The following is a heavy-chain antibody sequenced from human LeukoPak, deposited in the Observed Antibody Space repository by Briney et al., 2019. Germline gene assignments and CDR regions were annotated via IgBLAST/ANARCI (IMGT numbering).Heavy chain of an antibody. J-gene: IGHJ5*02. CDR1: GYSFTSYW. Sequence: GESLKISYKGSGYSFTSYWIGWVRQMPGKGLEWMGIIYPGDSDTRYSPSFQGQVTISADKPISTAYLQWSSLKASDTAMYYCARLVIWDGNWFDPWGQGTLVTVSS. CDR3: ARLVIWDGNWFDP. V-gene: IGHV5-51*01. CDR2: IYPGDSDT. D-gene: IGHD4-23*01.